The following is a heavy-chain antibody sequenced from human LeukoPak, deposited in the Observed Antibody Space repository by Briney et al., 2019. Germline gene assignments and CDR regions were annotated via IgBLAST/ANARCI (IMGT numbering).Heavy chain of an antibody. CDR1: GGSFSGYY. D-gene: IGHD4/OR15-4a*01. V-gene: IGHV4-34*01. J-gene: IGHJ4*02. CDR2: INHSGST. Sequence: SETLSLTCAVYGGSFSGYYWSWIRQPPGKGLEWIGEINHSGSTNYNPSLKSRVTISVDTSKNQFSLKLSSVTAADTAVYYCARRFGLTTHDYWGQGTLVTVSS. CDR3: ARRFGLTTHDY.